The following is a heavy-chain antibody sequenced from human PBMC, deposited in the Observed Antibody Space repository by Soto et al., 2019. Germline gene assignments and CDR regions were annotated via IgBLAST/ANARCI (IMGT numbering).Heavy chain of an antibody. D-gene: IGHD2-21*01. CDR3: ARGRGEFDA. CDR2: IYHSGST. J-gene: IGHJ5*02. V-gene: IGHV4-30-2*01. Sequence: LSLTCAVSGGSISSGGYSWSWIRQPPGKGLEWIGYIYHSGSTYYNPSLKSRVTISVDRSKNQFSLNLRSVSAADTAVYYCARGRGEFDAWGQGTPVTVSS. CDR1: GGSISSGGYS.